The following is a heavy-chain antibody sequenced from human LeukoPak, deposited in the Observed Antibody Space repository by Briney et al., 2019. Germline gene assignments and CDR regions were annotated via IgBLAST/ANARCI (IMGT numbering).Heavy chain of an antibody. Sequence: SETLSLTCTVSGGSISSYYWSWIRQPPGKGLEWIGYIYYSGSTNYNPSLKSRVTISVDTSKNQFSLKLSSVTAADTAVYYCARNGRLGYCSGGSCYSNWFDRWGQGTLVTVSS. V-gene: IGHV4-59*01. J-gene: IGHJ5*02. CDR1: GGSISSYY. CDR2: IYYSGST. D-gene: IGHD2-15*01. CDR3: ARNGRLGYCSGGSCYSNWFDR.